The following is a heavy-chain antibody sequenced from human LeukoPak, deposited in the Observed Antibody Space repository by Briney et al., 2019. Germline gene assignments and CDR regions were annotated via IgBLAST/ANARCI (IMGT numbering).Heavy chain of an antibody. D-gene: IGHD2-2*01. CDR2: IYYSGST. V-gene: IGHV4-59*01. J-gene: IGHJ6*03. CDR3: ARRRKYQLLFGYYYYYMDV. Sequence: SETLSLTCTVSGGSISSYYWSWIRQPPGKGLEWIGYIYYSGSTNYNPSLKSRVTVSVDTSKNQFSLKLSSVTAADTAVYYCARRRKYQLLFGYYYYYMDVWGKGTTVTVSS. CDR1: GGSISSYY.